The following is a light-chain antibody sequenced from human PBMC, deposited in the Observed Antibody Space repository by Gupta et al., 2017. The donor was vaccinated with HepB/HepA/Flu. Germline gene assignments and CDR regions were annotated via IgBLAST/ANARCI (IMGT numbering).Light chain of an antibody. Sequence: QSALTQPASVSGSPGQSITTSCTGTSSDVGGYNYVSWYQQHPGKAPKVMIYDVSNRPSGVSNRLSGSKSGNTASLTISGLQAEDEADYYCSSYTSSSTPRHVVFGGGTKLTVL. V-gene: IGLV2-14*01. CDR1: SSDVGGYNY. CDR2: DVS. J-gene: IGLJ2*01. CDR3: SSYTSSSTPRHVV.